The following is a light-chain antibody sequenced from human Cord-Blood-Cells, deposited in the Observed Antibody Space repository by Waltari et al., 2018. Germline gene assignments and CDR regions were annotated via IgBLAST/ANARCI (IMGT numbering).Light chain of an antibody. CDR2: DAS. V-gene: IGKV1-33*01. J-gene: IGKJ4*02. Sequence: DFQMTQSSASLSASVGDRVTITCQASQDTSNYLNWYQQKPGKPPKLLIYDASNSETGVPSKFSGSGSRTDFTGTSSSLQPEGIATYYCQQYGNLPLTSGGGTKVEIK. CDR1: QDTSNY. CDR3: QQYGNLPLT.